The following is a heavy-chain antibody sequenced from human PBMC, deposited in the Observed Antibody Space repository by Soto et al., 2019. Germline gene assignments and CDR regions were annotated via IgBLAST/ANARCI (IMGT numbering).Heavy chain of an antibody. CDR1: GFTFSSYG. CDR2: IWYDGSNK. CDR3: ARSGVSRKYYFDY. J-gene: IGHJ4*02. V-gene: IGHV3-33*01. Sequence: GGSLRLSCAASGFTFSSYGMHWVRQAPGKGLEWVAVIWYDGSNKYYADSVKGRFTISRDNSKNTLYLQMNSLRAEDTAVYYCARSGVSRKYYFDYWGQGTLVTVSS. D-gene: IGHD1-26*01.